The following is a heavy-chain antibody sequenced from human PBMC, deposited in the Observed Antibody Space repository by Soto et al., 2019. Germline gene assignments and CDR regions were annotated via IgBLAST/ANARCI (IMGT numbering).Heavy chain of an antibody. CDR1: GGSLTNSV. Sequence: QVQLVQSGAEAKKPGSSVKVSCTASGGSLTNSVISWVRQAPAQRLEWMGGAIPILGTANYAQKFQGRVTMTADEATSTAYMDLSSLSPDDTAVYYWARLGHPGHWGPGTLVIVSS. V-gene: IGHV1-69*01. J-gene: IGHJ4*02. CDR2: AIPILGTA. CDR3: ARLGHPGH.